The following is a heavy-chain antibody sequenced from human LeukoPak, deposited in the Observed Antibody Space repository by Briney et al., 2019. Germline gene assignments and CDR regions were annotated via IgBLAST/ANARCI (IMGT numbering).Heavy chain of an antibody. CDR1: GFTFSSYS. J-gene: IGHJ4*02. CDR3: AKGYSSSWVYFDY. Sequence: GGSLRLSCAASGFTFSSYSIHWVRQAPGKGLEWVAVISYDGSNKYYADSVKGRFTISRDNSKNTLYLQMNSLRAEDTAVYYCAKGYSSSWVYFDYWGQGTLVTVSS. V-gene: IGHV3-30*18. D-gene: IGHD6-13*01. CDR2: ISYDGSNK.